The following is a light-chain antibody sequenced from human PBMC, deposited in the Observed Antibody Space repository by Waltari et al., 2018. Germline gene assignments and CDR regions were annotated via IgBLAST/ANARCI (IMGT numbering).Light chain of an antibody. J-gene: IGLJ2*01. CDR1: NSDVGNYDF. Sequence: QSALTQPASVSGSPGQSLTISCTGTNSDVGNYDFVSWYQQCPGMAPQLIIYDVNKRPSGLSNRFSGSKSGNTASLTISGLQAEDEAVYYCSSYTTYGTFVIFGGGTKLTVL. CDR2: DVN. V-gene: IGLV2-14*03. CDR3: SSYTTYGTFVI.